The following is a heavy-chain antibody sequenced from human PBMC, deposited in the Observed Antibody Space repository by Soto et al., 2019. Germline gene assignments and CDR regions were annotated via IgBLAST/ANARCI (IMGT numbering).Heavy chain of an antibody. Sequence: SETLSLTCTVSGVSISSSSYYWGWIRQPPGKGLEWIGSIYYSGSTYYNPSLKSRVTISVDTSKNQFSLKLSSVTAADTAVYYCARRSGGGYLTLGYWGQGTLVTVSS. J-gene: IGHJ4*02. D-gene: IGHD1-26*01. CDR2: IYYSGST. CDR1: GVSISSSSYY. CDR3: ARRSGGGYLTLGY. V-gene: IGHV4-39*01.